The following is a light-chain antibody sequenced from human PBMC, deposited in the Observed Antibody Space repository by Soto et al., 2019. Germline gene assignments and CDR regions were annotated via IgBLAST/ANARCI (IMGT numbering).Light chain of an antibody. CDR2: EVN. J-gene: IGLJ1*01. CDR3: RSYAGSSSYV. Sequence: QSALTQPASVSGSPGQSITISCTGTSRDVGGYNYVSWYQHHPGKAPKVVIFEVNKRPSGVSNRFSGSKSGDTASLTISGLQAEYEAHYYCRSYAGSSSYVFGTGTKLTVL. CDR1: SRDVGGYNY. V-gene: IGLV2-14*01.